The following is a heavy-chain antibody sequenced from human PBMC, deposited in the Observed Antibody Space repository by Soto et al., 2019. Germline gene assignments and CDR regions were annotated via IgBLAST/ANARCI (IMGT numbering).Heavy chain of an antibody. CDR1: GFTFSSYA. CDR3: AKAPPLRPVYSSSWYAGSGWPFDY. D-gene: IGHD6-13*01. J-gene: IGHJ4*02. Sequence: TGGSLRLSCAASGFTFSSYAMSWVRQAPGKGLEWVSAISGSGGSTYYADSVKGRFTISRDNSKNTLYLQMNSLRAEDTAVYYCAKAPPLRPVYSSSWYAGSGWPFDYWGQGTLVTVSS. V-gene: IGHV3-23*01. CDR2: ISGSGGST.